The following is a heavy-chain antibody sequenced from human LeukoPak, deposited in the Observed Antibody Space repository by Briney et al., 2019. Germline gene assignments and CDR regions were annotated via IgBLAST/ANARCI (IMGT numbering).Heavy chain of an antibody. CDR2: IYYSGST. CDR1: GGSVSSGSYY. V-gene: IGHV4-61*01. J-gene: IGHJ2*01. CDR3: ERGGYSYGPPHFDL. D-gene: IGHD5-18*01. Sequence: SETLSLTCTVSGGSVSSGSYYWSWIRQPPGKGLEWIGYIYYSGSTNYNPSLKSRVTISVDTSKNQFSLKLSSVTAADTAVYYCERGGYSYGPPHFDLWGRGTLVTVSS.